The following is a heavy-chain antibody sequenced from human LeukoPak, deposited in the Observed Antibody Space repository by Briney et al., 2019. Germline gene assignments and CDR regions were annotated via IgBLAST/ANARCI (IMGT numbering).Heavy chain of an antibody. CDR1: GFTFSIYW. Sequence: GGSLRLSCAASGFTFSIYWMSWVRQAPGKGLEWVANMKQDETEKYYVDSVKGRFTISRDNAKNSPYLQMNSLRAEDTAVYYCASGAHYSSSWSYLDYWGQGALVTVSS. V-gene: IGHV3-7*01. CDR2: MKQDETEK. J-gene: IGHJ4*02. D-gene: IGHD6-13*01. CDR3: ASGAHYSSSWSYLDY.